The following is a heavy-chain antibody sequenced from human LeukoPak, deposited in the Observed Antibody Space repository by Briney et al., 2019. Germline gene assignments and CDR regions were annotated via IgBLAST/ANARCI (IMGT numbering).Heavy chain of an antibody. Sequence: GGSLRLSCTASGFTFSIYAMNWVRQAPGKGLEWVSAISGGGGNTYYADSVKGRFTISRDNAKNSLYLQMNSLRAEDTAVYYCARGPYYFDYWGQGTLVTVSS. CDR2: ISGGGGNT. V-gene: IGHV3-23*01. CDR3: ARGPYYFDY. D-gene: IGHD3-16*01. CDR1: GFTFSIYA. J-gene: IGHJ4*02.